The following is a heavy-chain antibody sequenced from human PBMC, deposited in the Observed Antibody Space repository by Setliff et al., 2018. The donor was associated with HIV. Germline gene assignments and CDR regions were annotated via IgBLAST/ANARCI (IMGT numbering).Heavy chain of an antibody. V-gene: IGHV4-38-2*01. J-gene: IGHJ4*02. CDR1: GYSISGNYY. CDR3: VRLSDTAMASFDS. CDR2: VYHDGTT. Sequence: SETLSLTCAVSGYSISGNYYWGWIRQPPGKGLEWIGVVYHDGTTFYTPSLKSRVTMSIDTSKDQFSLKLRSVTGADTAVYYCVRLSDTAMASFDSWGQGILVTVSS. D-gene: IGHD5-18*01.